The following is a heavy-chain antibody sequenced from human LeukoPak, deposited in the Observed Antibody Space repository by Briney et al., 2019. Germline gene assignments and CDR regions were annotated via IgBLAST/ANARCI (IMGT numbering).Heavy chain of an antibody. Sequence: GGSLRLSCAASGFTFSSYAMSWVRQAPGKGLEWVSAISGSGGSTYYADSVKGRFTISRDNSKNTLYLQMNSLRAEDTAVYYCAKFVGIGEFYYYYGMDVWGQGTTVTVSS. V-gene: IGHV3-23*01. J-gene: IGHJ6*02. D-gene: IGHD3-10*01. CDR1: GFTFSSYA. CDR2: ISGSGGST. CDR3: AKFVGIGEFYYYYGMDV.